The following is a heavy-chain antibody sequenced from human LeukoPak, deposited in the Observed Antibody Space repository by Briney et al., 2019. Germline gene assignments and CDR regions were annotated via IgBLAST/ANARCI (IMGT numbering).Heavy chain of an antibody. CDR3: AKGSSPFDY. V-gene: IGHV3-23*01. J-gene: IGHJ4*02. CDR1: GFTFSHYG. CDR2: ISGSGNST. Sequence: GGSLRLSCAGSGFTFSHYGMSWVRQAPGKGLEWVSGISGSGNSTYYLDSVKGRFSISRDNSKNTVYLQMNSLRAEDTAVYYCAKGSSPFDYWGQGTLVTVSS.